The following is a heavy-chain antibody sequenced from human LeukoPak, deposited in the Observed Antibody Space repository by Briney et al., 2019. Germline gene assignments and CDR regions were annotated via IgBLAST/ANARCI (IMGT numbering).Heavy chain of an antibody. J-gene: IGHJ4*02. D-gene: IGHD3-16*02. CDR2: TYYSGST. CDR3: AGGSYRGTPSDY. V-gene: IGHV4-59*08. Sequence: SETLSLTCTVSGGSISSYYWSWIRQPPGEGLEWIGYTYYSGSTNYNPSLKSRVTISVDTSKNQFSLKLSSVTAADTAVYYCAGGSYRGTPSDYWGQGTLVTVSS. CDR1: GGSISSYY.